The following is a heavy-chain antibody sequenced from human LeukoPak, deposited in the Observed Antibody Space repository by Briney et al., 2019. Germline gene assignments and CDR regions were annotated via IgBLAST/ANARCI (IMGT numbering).Heavy chain of an antibody. CDR3: AREQYYYDSSGYPCFDY. CDR2: INPNSGGT. V-gene: IGHV1-2*02. J-gene: IGHJ4*02. Sequence: ASVKVSCKASGYTFTGYYMHWVRQAPGQGLEWMGWINPNSGGTNYAQKFQGRVTMTRDTSISTAYMELSRLRSDDTAVYYCAREQYYYDSSGYPCFDYWGQGTLVTLSS. CDR1: GYTFTGYY. D-gene: IGHD3-22*01.